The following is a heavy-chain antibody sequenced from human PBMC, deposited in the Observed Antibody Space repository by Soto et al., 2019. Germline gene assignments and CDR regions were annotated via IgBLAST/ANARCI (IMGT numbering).Heavy chain of an antibody. J-gene: IGHJ4*02. CDR3: AKDRLGALLWFGEFTY. D-gene: IGHD3-10*01. V-gene: IGHV3-23*01. Sequence: EVQLLESGGGLVQPGGSLRLSCAASGFTFSSYAMTWVRQAPGKGLGYVSVISGSGDSTYYADSVKGRFTISRDNSKNTLYMQMNSLRAEDTAVYYCAKDRLGALLWFGEFTYWGQGTLVTVSS. CDR1: GFTFSSYA. CDR2: ISGSGDST.